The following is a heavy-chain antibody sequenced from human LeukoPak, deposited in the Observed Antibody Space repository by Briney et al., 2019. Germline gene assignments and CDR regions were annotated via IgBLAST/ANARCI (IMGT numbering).Heavy chain of an antibody. CDR3: ARHGFWSSRYSYGWYFDY. J-gene: IGHJ4*02. D-gene: IGHD5-18*01. CDR2: IYYSGST. V-gene: IGHV4-59*01. CDR1: GGSISSYY. Sequence: SETLSLTCTVSGGSISSYYWSWIRQPPGKGLEWIGYIYYSGSTNYNPSLKSRVTISVDTSKNQSSLKLSSVTAADTAVYYCARHGFWSSRYSYGWYFDYWGQGTLVTVSS.